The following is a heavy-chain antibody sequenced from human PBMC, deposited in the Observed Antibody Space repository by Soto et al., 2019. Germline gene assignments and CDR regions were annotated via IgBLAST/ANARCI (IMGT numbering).Heavy chain of an antibody. CDR3: AKDEAPRIAAAGTYYFDY. V-gene: IGHV3-23*01. CDR1: GFTFSSYA. CDR2: ISGSGGST. D-gene: IGHD6-13*01. J-gene: IGHJ4*02. Sequence: GGSLRLSCAASGFTFSSYAMSWVRQAPGKGLEWVSAISGSGGSTYYADSVKGRFTISRDNSKNTLYLQMNSLRAEVTAVYYCAKDEAPRIAAAGTYYFDYWGQGTLVTVSS.